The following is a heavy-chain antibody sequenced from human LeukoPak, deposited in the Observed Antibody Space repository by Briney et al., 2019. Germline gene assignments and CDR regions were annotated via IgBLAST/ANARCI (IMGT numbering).Heavy chain of an antibody. CDR3: ARQLGYCSSTSCYADKVDY. CDR2: IYYSGST. V-gene: IGHV4-39*01. Sequence: SETLSLTCTVSGGSISSSSYYCGWIRQPPGKGLDWIGSIYYSGSTYYNPSLKSRVTISVDTSRNQFSLKLSSVTAADTAVYYCARQLGYCSSTSCYADKVDYWGQGTLVTVSS. D-gene: IGHD2-2*01. J-gene: IGHJ4*02. CDR1: GGSISSSSYY.